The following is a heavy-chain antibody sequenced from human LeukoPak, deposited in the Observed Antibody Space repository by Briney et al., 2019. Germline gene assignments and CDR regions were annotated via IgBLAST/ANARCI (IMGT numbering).Heavy chain of an antibody. CDR3: ARFCGADCANFWYFDL. Sequence: SETLSLTCSVSGGSISSYYWSWVRQPPGEGLEWIAYISYTGRTKYNPSPKGRVTLSVDTSNDQFSLELSYVTAEDTAVYYCARFCGADCANFWYFDLWGRGTLVTVSS. D-gene: IGHD2-21*02. V-gene: IGHV4-59*01. J-gene: IGHJ2*01. CDR2: ISYTGRT. CDR1: GGSISSYY.